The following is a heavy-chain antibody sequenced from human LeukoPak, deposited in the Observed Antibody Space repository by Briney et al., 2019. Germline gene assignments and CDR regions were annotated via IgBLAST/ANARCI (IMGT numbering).Heavy chain of an antibody. J-gene: IGHJ4*02. V-gene: IGHV3-64*01. CDR2: ISSNGGST. Sequence: PGGSLRLSCTASGFIFSSYSMHWVRQAPGKGLEFVSAISSNGGSTFYANSVKGRFTISRDTSKNTLYLQMGSLRAEDTAVYYCAKDPGIADYYFDYWGQGTLVTVSS. CDR1: GFIFSSYS. D-gene: IGHD6-13*01. CDR3: AKDPGIADYYFDY.